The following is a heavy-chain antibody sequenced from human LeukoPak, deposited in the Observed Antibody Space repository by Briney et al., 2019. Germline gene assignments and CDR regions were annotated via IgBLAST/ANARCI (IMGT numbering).Heavy chain of an antibody. D-gene: IGHD2-2*01. Sequence: SGTLSLTCAVSSGSISSTNCWTWVRQPPGKGLEWIGEIYDSGSTNYNPSLKSRVTISVDKSKNQFSLKLSSVTAADTAVYYCASAREYCINSNCYEYFQDWGQGTLVTVSS. CDR1: SGSISSTNC. CDR2: IYDSGST. J-gene: IGHJ1*01. CDR3: ASAREYCINSNCYEYFQD. V-gene: IGHV4-4*02.